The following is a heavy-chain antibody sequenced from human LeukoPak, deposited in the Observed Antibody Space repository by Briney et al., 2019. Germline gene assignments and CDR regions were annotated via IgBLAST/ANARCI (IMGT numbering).Heavy chain of an antibody. D-gene: IGHD3-22*01. V-gene: IGHV3-21*01. CDR3: ARHVVAVGFDY. Sequence: PGGSLRLSCAASGFTFITYSMNWVRQAPGKGLEWVSSISSSSSYIYYADSVRGRFTISRDNPKNSLYLQMNSLRAEDTAVYYCARHVVAVGFDYWGQGTLVTVSS. CDR2: ISSSSSYI. CDR1: GFTFITYS. J-gene: IGHJ4*02.